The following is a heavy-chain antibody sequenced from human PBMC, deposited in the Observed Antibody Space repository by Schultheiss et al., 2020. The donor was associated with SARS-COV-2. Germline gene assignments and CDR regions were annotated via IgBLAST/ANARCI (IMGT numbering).Heavy chain of an antibody. V-gene: IGHV6-1*01. Sequence: SQTLSLTCVISGDSVSSRGAAWNWIRQSPSRGLEWLGRTFYRSKWYNDYPISVKSRITISPDPSKNQFSLQLNSVTPEDTAVYYCVRDASMGLDALDIWGRGARGTVS. D-gene: IGHD3-16*01. CDR3: VRDASMGLDALDI. J-gene: IGHJ3*02. CDR1: GDSVSSRGAA. CDR2: TFYRSKWYN.